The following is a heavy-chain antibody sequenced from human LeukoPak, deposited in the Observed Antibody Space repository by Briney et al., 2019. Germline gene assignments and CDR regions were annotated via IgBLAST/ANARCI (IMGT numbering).Heavy chain of an antibody. Sequence: SETLSLTCTVSGGAISSYYWSWIRQPPGKGLEWIGCIYYSGNTNYNPSLKSRVTISLDTSKIQLSLKLSSVTAADTAVYYCARGSGYPYYFDYWGQGALVTVSS. CDR2: IYYSGNT. CDR3: ARGSGYPYYFDY. J-gene: IGHJ4*02. V-gene: IGHV4-59*01. CDR1: GGAISSYY. D-gene: IGHD5-18*01.